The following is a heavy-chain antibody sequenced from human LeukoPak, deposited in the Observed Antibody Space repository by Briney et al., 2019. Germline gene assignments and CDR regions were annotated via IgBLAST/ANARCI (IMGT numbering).Heavy chain of an antibody. CDR2: ISNDGTTT. D-gene: IGHD1-26*01. Sequence: GGSLRLSCAASGFTFSNFWMHWVRRAPGKGLVWVSRISNDGTTTTYADSVKGRFTISRDNAKNTLYLQMNSLRDEDTAVYYCSRGRKVGSILLDAFDIWGQGTMVTVSS. CDR1: GFTFSNFW. J-gene: IGHJ3*02. CDR3: SRGRKVGSILLDAFDI. V-gene: IGHV3-74*01.